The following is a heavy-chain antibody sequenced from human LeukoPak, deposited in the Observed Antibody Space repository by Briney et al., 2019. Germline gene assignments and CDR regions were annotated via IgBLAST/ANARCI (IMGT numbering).Heavy chain of an antibody. Sequence: PGGSLRLSCAASGITFSSYWMSWVRQAPGKGLEWVANIKQDGSEKYYVDSAKGRFTISRDNAKNSLYPQMNSLRAEDTAVYYCARDLLAGGKNWFDPWGQGTLVTVSS. V-gene: IGHV3-7*01. J-gene: IGHJ5*02. CDR2: IKQDGSEK. CDR3: ARDLLAGGKNWFDP. CDR1: GITFSSYW. D-gene: IGHD3-16*01.